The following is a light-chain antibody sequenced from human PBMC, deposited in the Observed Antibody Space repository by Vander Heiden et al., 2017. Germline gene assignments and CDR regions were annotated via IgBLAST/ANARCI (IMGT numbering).Light chain of an antibody. J-gene: IGKJ2*01. CDR1: QSISSY. V-gene: IGKV1-39*01. Sequence: IQITQSPSSLSASVGDRVTITCRASQSISSYLNWYQQKPGKAPKLLIYAASSLQSGVPSRFSGSGSGTDFTLTISSLQPEDFATYYCQQNYSTPYTFGQGTKLEIK. CDR3: QQNYSTPYT. CDR2: AAS.